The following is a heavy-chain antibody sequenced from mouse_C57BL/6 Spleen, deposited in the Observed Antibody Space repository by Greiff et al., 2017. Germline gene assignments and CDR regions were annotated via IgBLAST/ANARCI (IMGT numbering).Heavy chain of an antibody. CDR3: ARCPYYYGTYAMDY. D-gene: IGHD1-1*01. CDR2: IRNKANGYTT. J-gene: IGHJ4*01. V-gene: IGHV7-3*01. CDR1: GFTFTDYY. Sequence: EVQLVESGGGLVQPGGSLSLSCAASGFTFTDYYMSWVRQPPGKALEWLGFIRNKANGYTTEYSASVKGRFTISRDNSQSILYLQMNALRAEDSATYYCARCPYYYGTYAMDYWGQGTSVTVSS.